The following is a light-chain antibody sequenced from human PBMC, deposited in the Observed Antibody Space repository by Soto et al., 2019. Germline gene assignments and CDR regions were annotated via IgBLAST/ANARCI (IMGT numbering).Light chain of an antibody. Sequence: EILMTQSPATLSVSPGERATLSCRASQSVNANLAWYQQKSGRAPRLLIFGASTRATDIPGRFSGSGSGTEFTLTISSLQPEDFAVNYCLQYNDWLRTFGQGTKVDIK. V-gene: IGKV3-15*01. CDR1: QSVNAN. CDR3: LQYNDWLRT. CDR2: GAS. J-gene: IGKJ1*01.